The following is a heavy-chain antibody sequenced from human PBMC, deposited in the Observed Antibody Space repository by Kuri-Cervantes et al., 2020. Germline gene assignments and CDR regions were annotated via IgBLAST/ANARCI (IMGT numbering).Heavy chain of an antibody. Sequence: GESLKISCAASGLTFSSYAMSWVRQAPGKGLEWVSSISSSSYIYYADSVKGRFTISRDNAKNSLYLQMNSLRAEDTAVYYCAREDCSSTSCYFDYWGQGTLVTVSS. V-gene: IGHV3-21*01. J-gene: IGHJ4*02. CDR2: ISSSSYI. CDR1: GLTFSSYA. D-gene: IGHD2-2*01. CDR3: AREDCSSTSCYFDY.